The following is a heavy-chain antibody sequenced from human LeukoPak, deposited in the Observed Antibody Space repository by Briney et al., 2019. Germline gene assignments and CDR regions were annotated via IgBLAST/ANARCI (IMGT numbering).Heavy chain of an antibody. CDR3: ARGPCSSTMCPSRGAFDI. D-gene: IGHD2-2*01. V-gene: IGHV4-31*03. CDR2: ITYSGST. Sequence: SETLSLTCTVSGGSIRSGGYYWSWIRQPPGRGLEWIGYITYSGSTNYNPSLKSRVSISVDTAKNQFSLKLRSVTAADTAVYYCARGPCSSTMCPSRGAFDIWGQGTMVTVSS. CDR1: GGSIRSGGYY. J-gene: IGHJ3*02.